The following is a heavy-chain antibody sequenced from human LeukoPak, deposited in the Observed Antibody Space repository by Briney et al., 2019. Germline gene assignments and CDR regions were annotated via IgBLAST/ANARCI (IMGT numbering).Heavy chain of an antibody. D-gene: IGHD2-15*01. CDR2: IHYSGSA. CDR1: GGSFSGYY. Sequence: KPSETLSFTCAVYGGSFSGYYWSWIRQSPGKGLEWIAEIHYSGSASYNPSLKRRVTISGDPSKNQVSLRVTSVTAADTAEYYCARGILSGYYFDSWGQGSLVTVSS. V-gene: IGHV4-34*01. J-gene: IGHJ4*02. CDR3: ARGILSGYYFDS.